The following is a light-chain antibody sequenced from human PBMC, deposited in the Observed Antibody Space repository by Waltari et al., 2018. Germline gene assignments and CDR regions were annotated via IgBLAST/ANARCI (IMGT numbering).Light chain of an antibody. CDR2: KAS. J-gene: IGKJ3*01. V-gene: IGKV1-5*03. Sequence: DIQMTQSPSTLSASVVDRVTITCRASQSIPRWLAWYQQKPGKAPKLLLYKASILESEVPSRFLGGGSGTEFTLSISSLQPDDFATYYCQHYDSYSATFGRGTKIEIK. CDR3: QHYDSYSAT. CDR1: QSIPRW.